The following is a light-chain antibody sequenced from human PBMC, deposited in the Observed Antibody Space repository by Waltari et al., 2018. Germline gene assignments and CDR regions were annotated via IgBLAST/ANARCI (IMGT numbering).Light chain of an antibody. CDR1: QGISGY. J-gene: IGKJ4*01. CDR2: DAS. CDR3: QQLSSYPLT. Sequence: DIQLTQSPSFLSASVGNGVPIACRASQGISGYLAWYQQKPGKAPKVLIYDASTLQDGVPSRFSGSVSGTEFTLTISSLQPEDFATYYCQQLSSYPLTFGGGTEVEIK. V-gene: IGKV1-9*01.